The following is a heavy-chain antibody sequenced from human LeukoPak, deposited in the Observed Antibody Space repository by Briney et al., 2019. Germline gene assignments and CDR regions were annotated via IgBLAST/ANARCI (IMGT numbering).Heavy chain of an antibody. D-gene: IGHD3-16*01. CDR1: GLTFNNYA. J-gene: IGHJ1*01. CDR3: AKTDDFSFGF. CDR2: ILSCGSTT. V-gene: IGHV3-23*01. Sequence: GGSLRLSCAASGLTFNNYAMSWVRQAPGNGLEWVSLILSCGSTTYYADSVKGRFTISRDNSKNTLYLQMNSLRAEDTAVYYCAKTDDFSFGFWGQGTLVTVSS.